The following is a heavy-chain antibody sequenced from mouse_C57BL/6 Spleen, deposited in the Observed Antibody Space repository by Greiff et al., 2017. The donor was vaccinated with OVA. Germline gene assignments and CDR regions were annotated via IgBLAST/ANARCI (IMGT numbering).Heavy chain of an antibody. D-gene: IGHD2-4*01. J-gene: IGHJ3*01. V-gene: IGHV1-26*01. CDR3: ARYDYPAWFAY. Sequence: EVQLQQSGPELVKPGASVKISCKASGYTFTDYYMNWVKQSHGKSLEWIGDINPNNGGTSYNQKFKGKATLTVDKSSSTAYMELRSLTSEDSAVDYCARYDYPAWFAYWGQGTLVTVSA. CDR2: INPNNGGT. CDR1: GYTFTDYY.